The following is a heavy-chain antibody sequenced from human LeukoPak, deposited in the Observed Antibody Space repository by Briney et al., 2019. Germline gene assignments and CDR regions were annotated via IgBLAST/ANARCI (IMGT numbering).Heavy chain of an antibody. CDR3: ARGPQRGAAANYYGMDV. V-gene: IGHV3-66*01. CDR2: IYRGGNT. Sequence: GGSLRLSCAASGFTVSTNYMSWVRQAPGKGLEWVSIIYRGGNTYYADSVKDRFTISRDNAKSTLYLQMNSLRAEDTAVYYCARGPQRGAAANYYGMDVWGQGTTVTVSS. J-gene: IGHJ6*02. CDR1: GFTVSTNY. D-gene: IGHD2-2*01.